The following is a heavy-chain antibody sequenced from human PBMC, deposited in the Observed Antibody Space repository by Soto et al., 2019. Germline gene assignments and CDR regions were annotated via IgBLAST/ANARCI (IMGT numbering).Heavy chain of an antibody. J-gene: IGHJ4*02. Sequence: GGSLRLSCTASGFTFVDYAMSWFRQAPGKGLEWVGFIRSKAYGGTTEYAASVKGRSTISRDDSKSIAYLQMNSLKTEDTAVYYCTRSTSLAAAAFDYWGQGTLVTVSS. CDR1: GFTFVDYA. D-gene: IGHD6-25*01. CDR2: IRSKAYGGTT. CDR3: TRSTSLAAAAFDY. V-gene: IGHV3-49*03.